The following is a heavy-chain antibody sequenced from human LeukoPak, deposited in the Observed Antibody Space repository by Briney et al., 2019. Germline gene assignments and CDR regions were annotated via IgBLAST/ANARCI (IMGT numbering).Heavy chain of an antibody. CDR3: ARGTIAVAGTGFDP. D-gene: IGHD6-19*01. V-gene: IGHV4-38-2*02. J-gene: IGHJ5*02. Sequence: SETLSLTCTVSGYSISSGYYWGWIRQPSGKGLEWIGSIYHSGSTYYNSSLKSRVTISVDTSKNQFSLKLNSVTAADTAVYYCARGTIAVAGTGFDPWGQGTLVTVSS. CDR2: IYHSGST. CDR1: GYSISSGYY.